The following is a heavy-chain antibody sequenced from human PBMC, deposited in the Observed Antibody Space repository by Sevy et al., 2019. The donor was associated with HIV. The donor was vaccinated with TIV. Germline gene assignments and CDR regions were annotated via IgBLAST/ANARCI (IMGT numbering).Heavy chain of an antibody. Sequence: GGSLRLSCAASGFTFSSYAMNWVRQAPGKGLEWVSTISGSGGSTYYGDSVKGRFTISRDNSKNTVYLQMSSLRAEDTALYYGAKDRYDGSGYYPEGAFDIWGQGTKVTVSS. J-gene: IGHJ3*02. CDR3: AKDRYDGSGYYPEGAFDI. CDR2: ISGSGGST. V-gene: IGHV3-23*01. D-gene: IGHD3-22*01. CDR1: GFTFSSYA.